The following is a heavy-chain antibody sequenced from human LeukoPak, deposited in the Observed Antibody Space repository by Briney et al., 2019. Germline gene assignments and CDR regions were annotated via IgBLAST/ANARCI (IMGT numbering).Heavy chain of an antibody. CDR2: IYYSGST. Sequence: PSETLSLTCAVYGGSFSSYYWGWIRQPPGKGLEWIGSIYYSGSTYYNPSLKSRVTISVDTSKNQFSLKLSSVTAADTAVYYCAREGHSDDSSGHTFDYWGQGTLVTVSS. J-gene: IGHJ4*02. CDR1: GGSFSSYY. D-gene: IGHD3-22*01. V-gene: IGHV4-39*07. CDR3: AREGHSDDSSGHTFDY.